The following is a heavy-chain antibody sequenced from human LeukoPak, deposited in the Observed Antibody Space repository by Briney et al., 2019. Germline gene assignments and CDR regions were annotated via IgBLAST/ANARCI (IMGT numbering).Heavy chain of an antibody. Sequence: GGSLRLSCAASGFTVSSNYMSWVRQAPGKGLEWVSVIYSGGSTYYADSVKGRFTISRDNSKNTLYLQMNSLRAEDTAVYYCARLAAARPPLDYWGQGTLVTVSS. CDR3: ARLAAARPPLDY. CDR1: GFTVSSNY. CDR2: IYSGGST. J-gene: IGHJ4*02. V-gene: IGHV3-66*02. D-gene: IGHD6-6*01.